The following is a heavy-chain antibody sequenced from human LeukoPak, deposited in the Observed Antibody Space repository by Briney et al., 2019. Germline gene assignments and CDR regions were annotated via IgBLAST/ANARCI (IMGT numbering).Heavy chain of an antibody. D-gene: IGHD1-1*01. CDR1: GGSISSYY. V-gene: IGHV4-59*08. Sequence: PSETLSLTCTVSGGSISSYYWSWIRQPPGKGLEWIGYIYYSGSTNYNPSLKSRITISVDTSKNQFSLRLNSVTAADTAVYYCARWATGSRYFDYWGQGTLVTVSS. CDR2: IYYSGST. CDR3: ARWATGSRYFDY. J-gene: IGHJ4*02.